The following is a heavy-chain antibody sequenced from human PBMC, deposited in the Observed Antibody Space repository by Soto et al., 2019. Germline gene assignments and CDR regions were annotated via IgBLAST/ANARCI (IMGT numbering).Heavy chain of an antibody. CDR2: ISSSSSYI. V-gene: IGHV3-21*01. D-gene: IGHD3-10*01. CDR3: ARGGTMVRGVISYDDY. J-gene: IGHJ4*02. Sequence: GGSLRLSCAASGFTFSSYSMNWVRQAPGKGLEWVSSISSSSSYIYYADSVKGRFTISRDNAKNSLYLQMNSLRAEDTAVYYCARGGTMVRGVISYDDYWGQGTLVTVSS. CDR1: GFTFSSYS.